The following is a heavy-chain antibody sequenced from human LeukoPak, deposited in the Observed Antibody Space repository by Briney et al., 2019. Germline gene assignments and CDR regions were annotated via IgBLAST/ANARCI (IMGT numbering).Heavy chain of an antibody. CDR1: GFTFSSYA. CDR2: INGSGGST. J-gene: IGHJ5*02. Sequence: GGSLRLSCAASGFTFSSYAMSWVRQAPGKGLEWVSAINGSGGSTYYADSEKGRFTISRDNSKNTLYLQMNSLRAEDTAVYYCAKDDSESLGDYYDSSGYNHWGQGTLVTVSS. CDR3: AKDDSESLGDYYDSSGYNH. D-gene: IGHD3-22*01. V-gene: IGHV3-23*01.